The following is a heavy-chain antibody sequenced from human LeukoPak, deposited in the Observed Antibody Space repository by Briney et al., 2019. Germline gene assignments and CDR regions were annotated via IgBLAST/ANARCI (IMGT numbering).Heavy chain of an antibody. CDR1: GFTFSSSW. CDR2: IKSDGSAK. CDR3: ARDAGWGEPFDI. Sequence: GGSLRLSCSASGFTFSSSWMSWVRQAPGKGLEWVANIKSDGSAKYYVDSVKGRFTISRDNAKNSLYLQMNSLRAEETAVYYCARDAGWGEPFDIWGQGTMVTASS. V-gene: IGHV3-7*01. D-gene: IGHD3-10*01. J-gene: IGHJ3*02.